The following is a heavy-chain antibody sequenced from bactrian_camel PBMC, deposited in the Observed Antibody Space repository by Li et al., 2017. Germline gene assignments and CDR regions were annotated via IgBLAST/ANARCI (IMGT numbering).Heavy chain of an antibody. J-gene: IGHJ4*01. CDR1: GYTASAYC. CDR2: IGTDGVSR. D-gene: IGHD3*01. Sequence: HVQLVESGGGSVQPGGSLRLSCEAPGYTASAYCLAWFRQRLGQAREGVAGIGTDGVSRVADSVKGRFTITQDATANTLYLQMDSLKPEDTAMYYCATDQAPGYGGRCLSLSRDEFYYWGHQGTQVTVS. V-gene: IGHV3S1*01.